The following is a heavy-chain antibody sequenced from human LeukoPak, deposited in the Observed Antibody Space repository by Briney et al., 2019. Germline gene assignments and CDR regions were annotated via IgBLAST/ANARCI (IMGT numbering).Heavy chain of an antibody. J-gene: IGHJ4*02. Sequence: PGGSLRLSCAASGFTFSSYGMHWVRQAPGKGREGMAVIWYDGSNTYYAESVKGRFTISRDNSKNTLYLQMNRLRAEDTAVYYCARGVTRYCSSTSCYYFDYWGQGTLVTVSS. CDR2: IWYDGSNT. V-gene: IGHV3-33*01. CDR3: ARGVTRYCSSTSCYYFDY. CDR1: GFTFSSYG. D-gene: IGHD2-2*01.